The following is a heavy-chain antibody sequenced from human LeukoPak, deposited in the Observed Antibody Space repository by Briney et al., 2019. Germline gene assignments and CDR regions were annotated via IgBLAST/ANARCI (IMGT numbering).Heavy chain of an antibody. V-gene: IGHV5-51*01. CDR3: AKTYYYGSGTPADAFVI. CDR1: GYTFTDYW. J-gene: IGHJ3*02. CDR2: IYPDDSDT. D-gene: IGHD3-10*01. Sequence: GESLKISCKASGYTFTDYWIGWVRQVPGKGLEWMGLIYPDDSDTRYTSSFQGQVTISADKSVNTAFLQWSSLKASDTAMYYCAKTYYYGSGTPADAFVIWGQGTMVTVSA.